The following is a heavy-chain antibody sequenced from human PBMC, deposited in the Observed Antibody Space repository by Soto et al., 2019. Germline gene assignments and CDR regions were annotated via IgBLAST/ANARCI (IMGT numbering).Heavy chain of an antibody. J-gene: IGHJ4*02. D-gene: IGHD7-27*01. CDR1: GASISSGHYY. Sequence: SETLSLTCSVSGASISSGHYYWTWIRQHPGKGLEWIGSIYNTGSTSYNPSLTSRLSISVDTSENHFSLRLFSVTVEDTAVYYCALALGPTTGLDYWGQGSLVTVSS. V-gene: IGHV4-31*03. CDR3: ALALGPTTGLDY. CDR2: IYNTGST.